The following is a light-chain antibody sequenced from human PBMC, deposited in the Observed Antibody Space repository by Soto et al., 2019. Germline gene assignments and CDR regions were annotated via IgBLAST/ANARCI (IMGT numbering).Light chain of an antibody. V-gene: IGKV3-11*01. CDR3: QQLNSYPIT. Sequence: EVVLTQSPVTLSLSPGERATLSCRASQSFRGLLAWYQQKPGQAPRLLIYGASTRATGIPDRFSGSGSGTDFTLTISSLQPEDFATYYCQQLNSYPITFGQGTRLEIK. CDR2: GAS. CDR1: QSFRGL. J-gene: IGKJ5*01.